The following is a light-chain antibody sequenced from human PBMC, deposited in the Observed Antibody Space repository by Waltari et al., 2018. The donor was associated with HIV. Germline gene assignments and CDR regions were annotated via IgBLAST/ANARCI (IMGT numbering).Light chain of an antibody. V-gene: IGLV2-11*01. J-gene: IGLJ3*02. CDR2: DVG. CDR1: SSDVGAHNS. Sequence: QSALPQPRSVSGSPGQSVTISCTGTSSDVGAHNSVPWYHQHPGQAPKFMIYDVGKRPSGVPDRFSGSKSGNTASLTISGLQAEDEADYYCCSYAGNYTLVFGGGTKLTVL. CDR3: CSYAGNYTLV.